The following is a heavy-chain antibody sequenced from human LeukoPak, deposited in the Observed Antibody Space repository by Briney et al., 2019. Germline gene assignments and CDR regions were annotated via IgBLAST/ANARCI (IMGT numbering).Heavy chain of an antibody. CDR2: IKQDGSEK. J-gene: IGHJ6*03. CDR1: GFTFSSYW. Sequence: PGGSLRLSCAASGFTFSSYWMSWVRQAPGKGLEWVANIKQDGSEKYYVDSVKGRFTISRDNAKNSLYLQMNSLRAEDTAVYYCARGYYGSGSYSFYYYYYYMDVWGKGTTVTISS. CDR3: ARGYYGSGSYSFYYYYYYMDV. V-gene: IGHV3-7*01. D-gene: IGHD3-10*01.